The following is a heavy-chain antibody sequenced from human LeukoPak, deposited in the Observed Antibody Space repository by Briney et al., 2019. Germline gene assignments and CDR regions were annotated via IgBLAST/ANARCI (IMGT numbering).Heavy chain of an antibody. Sequence: PGGSLRLSCAASGFTFSGYYMSWIRQAAGKGLEWVSYISSLSTSRYYTDSVKGRFTISRDNAKNSLYLQMNNLRAEDTAVYYCGRDKEDWGGGALVSVCS. CDR3: GRDKED. J-gene: IGHJ4*02. V-gene: IGHV3-11*04. CDR1: GFTFSGYY. CDR2: ISSLSTSR.